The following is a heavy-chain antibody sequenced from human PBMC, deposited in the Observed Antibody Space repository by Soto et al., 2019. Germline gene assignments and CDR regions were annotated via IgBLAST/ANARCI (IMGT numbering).Heavy chain of an antibody. Sequence: SETLSLTCTVSGGSISSSSYYWGWIRQPPGKGLEWIGSIYYSGSTYYNPSLKSRVTISVDTSKNQFSLKLSSVTAADTAVYYCARESTFYGLKNTDFDYWGQRTLVTVSS. V-gene: IGHV4-39*02. D-gene: IGHD3-16*01. CDR3: ARESTFYGLKNTDFDY. CDR1: GGSISSSSYY. CDR2: IYYSGST. J-gene: IGHJ4*01.